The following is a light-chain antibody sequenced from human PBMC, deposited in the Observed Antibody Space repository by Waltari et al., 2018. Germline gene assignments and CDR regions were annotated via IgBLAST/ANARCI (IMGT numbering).Light chain of an antibody. CDR3: GTWDSSLSGAV. CDR2: ENY. V-gene: IGLV1-51*02. Sequence: QSGLTQPPSLSAAPGQKVTIPCSGTSSNIGNIYVAWYQHIPGTVPKLLIYENYKRPSGIPDRFSGSRSGTSATLFLPGLLTGDEADYYCGTWDSSLSGAVFGGGTHLTVL. CDR1: SSNIGNIY. J-gene: IGLJ7*01.